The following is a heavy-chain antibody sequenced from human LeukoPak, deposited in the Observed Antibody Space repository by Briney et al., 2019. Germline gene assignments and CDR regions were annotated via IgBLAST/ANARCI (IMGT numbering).Heavy chain of an antibody. Sequence: GGSLRLSCAASGFTFSSYGMHWVRQAPGKGLEWVAVIWYDGSNKYYADSVKGRFTISRDSSKNTLYLQMNSLRAEDTAVYYCARENYYDSSGYFDYWGQGTLVTVSS. J-gene: IGHJ4*02. CDR2: IWYDGSNK. CDR3: ARENYYDSSGYFDY. D-gene: IGHD3-22*01. V-gene: IGHV3-33*01. CDR1: GFTFSSYG.